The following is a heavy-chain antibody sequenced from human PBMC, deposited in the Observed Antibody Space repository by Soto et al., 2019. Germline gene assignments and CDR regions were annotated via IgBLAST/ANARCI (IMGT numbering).Heavy chain of an antibody. CDR2: IVVGSGNT. CDR3: AADPPNSYDILTGSPSGY. CDR1: GFTFTSSA. V-gene: IGHV1-58*01. Sequence: SVKVSCKASGFTFTSSAVQWVRQARGQRLEWIGWIVVGSGNTNYAQKFQERVTITRDMSTSTAYMELSSLRSEDTAVYYCAADPPNSYDILTGSPSGYWGQGTLVTVSS. D-gene: IGHD3-9*01. J-gene: IGHJ4*02.